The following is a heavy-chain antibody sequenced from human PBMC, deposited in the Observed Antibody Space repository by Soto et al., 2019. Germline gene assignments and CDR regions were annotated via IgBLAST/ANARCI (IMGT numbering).Heavy chain of an antibody. V-gene: IGHV2-5*01. D-gene: IGHD3-3*01. CDR1: GFSLSTSGVG. CDR2: IYGNEDK. Sequence: SGPTLVNPTQTLTLTCTFSGFSLSTSGVGVGWIRQPPGKALEWLALIYGNEDKRYSPSLKSRLTITKDTSKNQVVLTMTNMDPEDTATYYCAHRQPPRITILGVVITEDWFAPWGQATLVTVSS. J-gene: IGHJ5*02. CDR3: AHRQPPRITILGVVITEDWFAP.